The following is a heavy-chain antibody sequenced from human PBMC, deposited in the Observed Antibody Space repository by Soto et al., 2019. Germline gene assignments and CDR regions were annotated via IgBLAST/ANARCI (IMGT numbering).Heavy chain of an antibody. Sequence: SETLSLTCTVSGGSISSYYWSWIRQPPGKGLEWIGYIYYSGSTNYNPSLKSRVTISVDTSKNQFSLKLSSVTAADTAVYYCAGGGYRGSGPLAAARSPFDYGGRGPRATVPS. V-gene: IGHV4-59*01. J-gene: IGHJ4*02. CDR2: IYYSGST. CDR3: AGGGYRGSGPLAAARSPFDY. D-gene: IGHD6-13*01. CDR1: GGSISSYY.